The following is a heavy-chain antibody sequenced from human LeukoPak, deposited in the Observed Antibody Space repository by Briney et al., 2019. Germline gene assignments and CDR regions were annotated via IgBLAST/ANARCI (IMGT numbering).Heavy chain of an antibody. CDR3: ARTIVVAGPDAFDI. Sequence: ASVKVSCKASGYTFTSYDINWVRQAIGQGLEWMGWMNPNSGNTGYAQKFQGRVTITRNTSISTAYMELSSLRSEDTAVYYCARTIVVAGPDAFDIWGQGTMVTVSS. CDR1: GYTFTSYD. CDR2: MNPNSGNT. J-gene: IGHJ3*02. V-gene: IGHV1-8*03. D-gene: IGHD6-19*01.